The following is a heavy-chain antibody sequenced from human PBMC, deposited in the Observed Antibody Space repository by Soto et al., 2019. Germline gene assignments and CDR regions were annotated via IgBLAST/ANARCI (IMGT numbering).Heavy chain of an antibody. CDR3: ARDGSGSYRFDY. D-gene: IGHD1-26*01. CDR1: GGSISSGDYY. CDR2: IYYSGST. Sequence: QVQLQESGPGLVKPSQTLSLTCTVSGGSISSGDYYWSWIRQPPGKGLECIGYIYYSGSTYYNPSLKSRVTISVDTSKNQFSLQLSSVTAADTAVYYCARDGSGSYRFDYWGQGTLVTVSS. J-gene: IGHJ4*02. V-gene: IGHV4-30-4*01.